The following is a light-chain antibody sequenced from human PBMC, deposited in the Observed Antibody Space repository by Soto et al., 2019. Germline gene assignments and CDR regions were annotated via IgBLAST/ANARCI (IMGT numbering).Light chain of an antibody. V-gene: IGKV3-15*01. CDR3: QQYNNWPPWT. J-gene: IGKJ1*01. CDR1: QRVSSN. Sequence: EIVMTQSPATLSVSLGERATLSCRASQRVSSNLAWYQQKPGQAPRLLIYDASTRATGIPARFSGSGSGTEFTLTISSLQSEDFAVYYCQQYNNWPPWTFGQGTKVDIK. CDR2: DAS.